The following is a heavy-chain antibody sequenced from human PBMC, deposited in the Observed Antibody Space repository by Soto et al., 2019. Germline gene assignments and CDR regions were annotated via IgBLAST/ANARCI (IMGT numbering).Heavy chain of an antibody. V-gene: IGHV4-59*08. J-gene: IGHJ6*02. D-gene: IGHD3-10*01. CDR3: ARQGFGPLHGLVDV. CDR1: GGSISSYY. CDR2: VNHSWGS. Sequence: QVQLQESGPGLVKPSETLSLSCTVSGGSISSYYWSWFRQSPGKQMEWIGYVNHSWGSSYNPSLQSRVAISLDTSKSQFSLKVTSVTATDTAVYYCARQGFGPLHGLVDVWGQGTTVTVSS.